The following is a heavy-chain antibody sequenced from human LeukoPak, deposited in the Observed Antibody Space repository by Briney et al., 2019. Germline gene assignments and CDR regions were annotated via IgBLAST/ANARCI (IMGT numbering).Heavy chain of an antibody. J-gene: IGHJ4*02. V-gene: IGHV3-66*01. Sequence: GGSLRLSCAASGLTVSNNYMSWVRQGPGKGLEWVSIIYSSGSPFYAEAVKGRFTISRDNSKNTVYLQMNSLRVEDTAVYYCAIAAAGASYYFDNWGQGTLVTVSS. CDR3: AIAAAGASYYFDN. CDR1: GLTVSNNY. D-gene: IGHD6-13*01. CDR2: IYSSGSP.